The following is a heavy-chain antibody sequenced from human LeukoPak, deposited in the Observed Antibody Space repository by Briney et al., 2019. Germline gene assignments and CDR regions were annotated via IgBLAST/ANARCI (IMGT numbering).Heavy chain of an antibody. CDR3: AKDFSGYIDY. CDR2: FSGDGGST. D-gene: IGHD3-22*01. J-gene: IGHJ4*02. V-gene: IGHV3-43*02. Sequence: GGSLRLSXAASGFTFDDYGMHWVRQPPGKGLEWVSLFSGDGGSTYYADSVKGRFTISRDNRKNSLYLEMNSLTTEDSAIYYCAKDFSGYIDYWGPGTLVTVSS. CDR1: GFTFDDYG.